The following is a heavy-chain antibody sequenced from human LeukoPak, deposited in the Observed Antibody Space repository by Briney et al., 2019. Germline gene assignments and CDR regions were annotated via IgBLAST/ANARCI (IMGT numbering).Heavy chain of an antibody. Sequence: ASVKVSCKVSGYTLTELSMHWVRQAPGKGLEWMGGFDPEDGETIYAQKFQGRVTMTEDTSTDTAYMELSSLRSEDTAVYYCATSIVATIDFDYWGQGTLVTVSS. CDR3: ATSIVATIDFDY. V-gene: IGHV1-24*01. D-gene: IGHD5-12*01. CDR1: GYTLTELS. CDR2: FDPEDGET. J-gene: IGHJ4*02.